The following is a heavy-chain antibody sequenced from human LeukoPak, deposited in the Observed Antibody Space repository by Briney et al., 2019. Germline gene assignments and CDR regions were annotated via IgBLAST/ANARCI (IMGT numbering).Heavy chain of an antibody. D-gene: IGHD2-2*01. CDR2: IYHSGST. Sequence: PSQTLSLTCAVSGGSISSGGYSWSWIRQPPGKGLEWIGYIYHSGSTYYNPSLKSRVTISVDRSKNQFSLKLSSVTAADTAVYYCARRYCSSTSCRMDVWGQGTTVTVSS. CDR1: GGSISSGGYS. J-gene: IGHJ6*02. CDR3: ARRYCSSTSCRMDV. V-gene: IGHV4-30-2*01.